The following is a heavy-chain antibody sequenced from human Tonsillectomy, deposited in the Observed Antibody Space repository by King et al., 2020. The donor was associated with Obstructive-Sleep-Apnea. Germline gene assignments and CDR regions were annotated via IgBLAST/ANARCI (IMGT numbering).Heavy chain of an antibody. D-gene: IGHD6-13*01. J-gene: IGHJ4*02. Sequence: VQLVESGGGLVKPGGSLRLSCAASGFTFSSYSMNWVRQAPGKGLEWVSSISSSSSYIYYADSVKGRFTISRDNAKNSLYLQMNSLRAEDTAVYYCARLSSSSWYGGFDYWGQGTLVTVSS. CDR3: ARLSSSSWYGGFDY. CDR1: GFTFSSYS. V-gene: IGHV3-21*01. CDR2: ISSSSSYI.